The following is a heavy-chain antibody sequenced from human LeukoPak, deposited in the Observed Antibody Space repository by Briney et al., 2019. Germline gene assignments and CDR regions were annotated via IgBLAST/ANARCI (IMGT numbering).Heavy chain of an antibody. J-gene: IGHJ4*02. V-gene: IGHV3-23*01. CDR3: ARRGVVIRVFLVGFHKEAFYFES. Sequence: HPGGSLRLSCAVSGLTLSNYGMSWVRQAPGKGLEWVAGISGSGGSTIYADSVKGRFTISRDNPKNTLYLQMNSLRAEDTAFYFCARRGVVIRVFLVGFHKEAFYFESWGQGALVTVSS. D-gene: IGHD3/OR15-3a*01. CDR2: ISGSGGST. CDR1: GLTLSNYG.